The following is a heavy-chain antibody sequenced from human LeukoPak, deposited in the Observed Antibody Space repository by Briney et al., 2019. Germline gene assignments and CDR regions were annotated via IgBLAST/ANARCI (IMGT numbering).Heavy chain of an antibody. J-gene: IGHJ4*02. Sequence: QPGGSLRLSCAASGFTVSSNYMSWVRQAPGKGLEWVSVIYSGGSTYYADSVKGRFTISRDNSKNTLYLQMNSLRAEDTAVYYCASQTDSSGVGLGDWGQGTLVTVSS. V-gene: IGHV3-53*01. CDR1: GFTVSSNY. CDR2: IYSGGST. D-gene: IGHD6-19*01. CDR3: ASQTDSSGVGLGD.